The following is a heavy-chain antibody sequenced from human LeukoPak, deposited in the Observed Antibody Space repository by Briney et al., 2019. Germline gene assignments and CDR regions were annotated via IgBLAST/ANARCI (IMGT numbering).Heavy chain of an antibody. D-gene: IGHD2-15*01. CDR3: AKHEYCSGGSCYSTRDY. CDR1: GFTFSSYA. V-gene: IGHV3-23*01. J-gene: IGHJ4*02. Sequence: GGSLRLSCAASGFTFSSYAMSWVRQAPGKGLEWVSAISGSGGSTYYADSVKGRFTISRDNSKNMLYLQMNSLRAEDTAVYYCAKHEYCSGGSCYSTRDYWGQGTLVTVSS. CDR2: ISGSGGST.